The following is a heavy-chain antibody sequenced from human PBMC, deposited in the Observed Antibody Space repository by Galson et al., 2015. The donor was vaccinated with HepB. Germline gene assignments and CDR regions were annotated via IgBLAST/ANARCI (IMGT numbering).Heavy chain of an antibody. V-gene: IGHV3-23*01. Sequence: SLRLSCAASGFTFSRYAMSWVRQAPGKGLEWVSAISGSGGSTYYADSVKGRFTISRDNSKNTLYLQMNSLRAEDTAVYYCAKALPYYDSSGYLDYWGQGTLVTVSS. J-gene: IGHJ4*02. CDR2: ISGSGGST. CDR1: GFTFSRYA. CDR3: AKALPYYDSSGYLDY. D-gene: IGHD3-22*01.